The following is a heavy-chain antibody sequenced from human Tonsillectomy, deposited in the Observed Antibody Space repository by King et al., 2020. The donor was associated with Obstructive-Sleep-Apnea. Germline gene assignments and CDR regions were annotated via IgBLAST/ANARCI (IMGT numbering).Heavy chain of an antibody. CDR3: ASGGPFGVPTPRGDFDY. Sequence: VQLVESGGGVVQPGRSLRLSCAASGFTFSSYAMHWVRQAPGKGLEWVALISYDGSNKYYADSVKGRFTISRDNSKNTLYLQMNSLRTEDTAVHYCASGGPFGVPTPRGDFDYWGQGTLVTVSS. CDR2: ISYDGSNK. CDR1: GFTFSSYA. J-gene: IGHJ4*02. D-gene: IGHD3-16*01. V-gene: IGHV3-30*04.